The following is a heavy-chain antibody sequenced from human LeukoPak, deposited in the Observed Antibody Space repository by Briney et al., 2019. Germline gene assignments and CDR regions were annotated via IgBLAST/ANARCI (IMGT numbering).Heavy chain of an antibody. Sequence: EASVKVSCKASGYTFTGYYMHWVRQAPGQGLEWMGWINPNSGGTNCAQKFQGWVTMTRDTSISTAYMELSRLRSDDTAVYYCARVSTNLDFDYWGQGTLVTVSS. CDR1: GYTFTGYY. V-gene: IGHV1-2*04. CDR3: ARVSTNLDFDY. CDR2: INPNSGGT. J-gene: IGHJ4*02. D-gene: IGHD1-7*01.